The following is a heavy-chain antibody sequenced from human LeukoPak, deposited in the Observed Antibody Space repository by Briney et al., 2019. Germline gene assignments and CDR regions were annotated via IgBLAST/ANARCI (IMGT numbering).Heavy chain of an antibody. CDR1: GFTFSSYW. J-gene: IGHJ4*02. CDR3: ARDYGYDSSGYASPDY. Sequence: GGSLRPSCAASGFTFSSYWMHWVRQAPGKGLVWVSRINSDGSSTSYADSVKGRFTISRDNAKNTLYLQMNSLRAEDTAVYYCARDYGYDSSGYASPDYWGQGTLVTVSS. CDR2: INSDGSST. V-gene: IGHV3-74*01. D-gene: IGHD3-22*01.